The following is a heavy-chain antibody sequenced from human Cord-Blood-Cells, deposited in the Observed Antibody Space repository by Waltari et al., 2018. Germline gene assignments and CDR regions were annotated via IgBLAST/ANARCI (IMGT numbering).Heavy chain of an antibody. V-gene: IGHV1-24*01. J-gene: IGHJ4*02. CDR3: ATAPLLRYFDWLFDY. CDR1: GSTLTALS. D-gene: IGHD3-9*01. Sequence: QVQLVQSGAEVNKPGASVKVSCKVSGSTLTALSMLWVLQDPGNGLEWMGGFDPEDGETIYAQKFQGRVTMTEDTSTDTAYMELSSLRSEDTAVYYCATAPLLRYFDWLFDYWGQGTLVTVSS. CDR2: FDPEDGET.